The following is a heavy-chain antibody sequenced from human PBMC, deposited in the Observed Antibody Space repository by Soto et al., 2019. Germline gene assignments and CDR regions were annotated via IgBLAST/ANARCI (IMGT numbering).Heavy chain of an antibody. CDR1: GYTFTDYY. CDR3: ARRGRDHPVGYYFDY. CDR2: INPTGGGT. J-gene: IGHJ4*02. Sequence: QVQLVQSGAEVKKPGASVKVSCKASGYTFTDYYMHWVRQAPGQGLEWMGFINPTGGGTTYAQKFQGRVTMTRDTCTSTVFMELSSLRSEDTAVYFCARRGRDHPVGYYFDYWCQGTLVTVSS. D-gene: IGHD3-10*01. V-gene: IGHV1-46*01.